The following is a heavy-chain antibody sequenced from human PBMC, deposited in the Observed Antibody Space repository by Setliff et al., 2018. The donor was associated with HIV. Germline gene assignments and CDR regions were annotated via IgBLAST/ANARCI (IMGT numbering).Heavy chain of an antibody. CDR2: INPNSGGT. D-gene: IGHD2-8*02. J-gene: IGHJ4*02. V-gene: IGHV1-2*02. CDR1: GGTFSSYA. Sequence: ASVKVSCKASGGTFSSYAISWVRQAPGQGLEWMGWINPNSGGTNYAQKFQGRVTMTRDTSISTAYMELSRLRSDDTAVYYCARDLWGLLVFDYWGQGTLVTVSS. CDR3: ARDLWGLLVFDY.